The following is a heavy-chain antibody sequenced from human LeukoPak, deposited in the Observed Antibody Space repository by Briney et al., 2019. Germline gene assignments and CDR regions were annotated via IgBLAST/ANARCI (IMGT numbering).Heavy chain of an antibody. V-gene: IGHV3-15*01. CDR1: GFTFSNAW. CDR3: RRSTYYYDSSGYYYEEFDY. J-gene: IGHJ4*02. D-gene: IGHD3-22*01. CDR2: IKSKTDGGTT. Sequence: GGSLRLSCAASGFTFSNAWMSWVRQAPGKGLEWVGRIKSKTDGGTTDYAAPVKGRFTISRDDSKNTLYLQMNSLKTEDTAVYYCRRSTYYYDSSGYYYEEFDYWGQGTLVTVSS.